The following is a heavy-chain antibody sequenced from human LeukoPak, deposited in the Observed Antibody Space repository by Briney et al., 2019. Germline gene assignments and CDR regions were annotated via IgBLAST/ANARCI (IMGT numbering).Heavy chain of an antibody. CDR3: ARVSSRPGAYGDHFDY. J-gene: IGHJ4*02. CDR1: GGSITSYY. Sequence: PSETLSLTCSVSGGSITSYYWSWIRQSPGKGLEWLGYIYYSGSTNYNPSLKSRVTISVGTSKNQFSLKLSSVTAADTAVYYCARVSSRPGAYGDHFDYWGQGTLVTVSS. CDR2: IYYSGST. D-gene: IGHD4-17*01. V-gene: IGHV4-59*01.